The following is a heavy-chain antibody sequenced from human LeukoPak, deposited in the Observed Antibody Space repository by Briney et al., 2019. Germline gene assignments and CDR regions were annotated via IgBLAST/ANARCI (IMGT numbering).Heavy chain of an antibody. CDR3: AREDFEAFDI. CDR2: IGGSGTSI. CDR1: GFTFSPYS. J-gene: IGHJ3*02. V-gene: IGHV3-21*01. Sequence: GGSLRLSCAASGFTFSPYSMNWVRQAPGKGLEWVPSIGGSGTSIYYADSVRGRFTISRDSAKNSLYLQMNSLRAEDTAMYYCAREDFEAFDIWGQGTMVTVSS. D-gene: IGHD3-3*01.